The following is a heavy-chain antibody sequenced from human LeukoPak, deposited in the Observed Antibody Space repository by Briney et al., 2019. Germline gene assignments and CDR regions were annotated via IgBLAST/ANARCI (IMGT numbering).Heavy chain of an antibody. CDR1: GFTVSSNY. CDR3: ASGSGSYRTPYYYMDV. J-gene: IGHJ6*03. CDR2: IYSGGST. Sequence: GGSLRLSCAASGFTVSSNYMSWVRQAPGKGLEWVSIIYSGGSTYYADSVKGRSTTSRDNSKNTLYLQMSSLRAEDTAVYYCASGSGSYRTPYYYMDVWGKGTTVTVSS. V-gene: IGHV3-53*01. D-gene: IGHD3-10*01.